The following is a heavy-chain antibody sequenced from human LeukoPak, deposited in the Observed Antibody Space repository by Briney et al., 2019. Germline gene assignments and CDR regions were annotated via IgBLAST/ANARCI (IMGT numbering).Heavy chain of an antibody. Sequence: GGSLRLSCAASGFTFSSYGMHWVRQAPGKGLEWVAVISYDGSNKYYADSVKGRFTISRDNSKNTLYLQMNSLRAEDTAVYYCAKSRVAAAGHYYYYGMDVWGRGTTVTVSS. CDR2: ISYDGSNK. CDR3: AKSRVAAAGHYYYYGMDV. D-gene: IGHD6-13*01. V-gene: IGHV3-30*18. CDR1: GFTFSSYG. J-gene: IGHJ6*02.